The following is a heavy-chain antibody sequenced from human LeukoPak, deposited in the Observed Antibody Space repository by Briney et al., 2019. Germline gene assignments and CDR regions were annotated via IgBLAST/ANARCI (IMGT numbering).Heavy chain of an antibody. CDR3: TTGLRNAFDI. CDR1: GYILSKLS. D-gene: IGHD3-16*01. CDR2: FDPEDGET. V-gene: IGHV1-24*01. J-gene: IGHJ3*02. Sequence: ASVKVSCKVSGYILSKLSMRWVRQAPGKGLEWMGGFDPEDGETIYAQKFQGRVTMTDDISTDIAYMDLSSLRSEDTAVNYCTTGLRNAFDIWGQGTMVTVSS.